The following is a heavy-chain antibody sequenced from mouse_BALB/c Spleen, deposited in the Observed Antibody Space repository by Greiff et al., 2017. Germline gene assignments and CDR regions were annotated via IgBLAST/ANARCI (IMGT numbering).Heavy chain of an antibody. CDR1: GFTFSSYA. D-gene: IGHD1-2*01. V-gene: IGHV5-6-5*01. CDR3: ARGNGYHY. J-gene: IGHJ2*01. Sequence: EVKLVESGGGLVKPGGSLKLSCAASGFTFSSYAMSWVRQTPEKRLEWVASISSGGSTYYPDSVKGRFTISRDNARNILYLQMSSLRSEDTAMYYCARGNGYHYWGQGTTLTVSS. CDR2: ISSGGST.